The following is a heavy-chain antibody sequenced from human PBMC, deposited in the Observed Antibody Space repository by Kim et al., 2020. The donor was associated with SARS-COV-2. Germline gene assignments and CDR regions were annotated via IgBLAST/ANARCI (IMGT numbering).Heavy chain of an antibody. CDR3: ARAVGMRAARAFDP. J-gene: IGHJ5*02. D-gene: IGHD6-6*01. V-gene: IGHV4-34*01. Sequence: NPSLKSRVTRSVDTSKNQFSLKLSSVTAADTAVYYCARAVGMRAARAFDPWGQGTLVTVSS.